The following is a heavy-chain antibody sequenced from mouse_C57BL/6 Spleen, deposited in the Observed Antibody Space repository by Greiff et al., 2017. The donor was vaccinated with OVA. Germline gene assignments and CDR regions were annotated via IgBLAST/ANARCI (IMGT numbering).Heavy chain of an antibody. CDR2: INPNYGTT. CDR1: GYSFTDYN. J-gene: IGHJ1*03. D-gene: IGHD1-1*01. V-gene: IGHV1-39*01. CDR3: ARGGGYYGSSPPDWYFDV. Sequence: VQLKESGPELVKPGASVKISCKASGYSFTDYNMNWVKQSNGKSLEWIGVINPNYGTTSYNQKFKGKATLTVDQSSSTAYMQLNSLTSEDSAVYYCARGGGYYGSSPPDWYFDVWGTGTTGTVSS.